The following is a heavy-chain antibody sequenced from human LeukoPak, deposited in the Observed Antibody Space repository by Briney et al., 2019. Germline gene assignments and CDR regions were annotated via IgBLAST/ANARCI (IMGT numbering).Heavy chain of an antibody. CDR2: IYYSEST. Sequence: SETLSLTCTVSGGSISSYYWSWIRQPPGKGLEWIGYIYYSESTNYNPSLKSRVTISVDTSKNQFSLKLSSVTAADTAVYYCASGIQLWLPDYWGQGTLVTVSS. CDR1: GGSISSYY. J-gene: IGHJ4*02. D-gene: IGHD5-18*01. CDR3: ASGIQLWLPDY. V-gene: IGHV4-59*01.